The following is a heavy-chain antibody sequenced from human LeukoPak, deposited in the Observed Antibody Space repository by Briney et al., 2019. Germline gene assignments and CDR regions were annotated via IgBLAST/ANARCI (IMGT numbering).Heavy chain of an antibody. D-gene: IGHD6-19*01. J-gene: IGHJ4*02. CDR2: IYPGDSDT. Sequence: GESLKISCKGSGYSFTSYWFGWVRHMPGKGLEWMGIIYPGDSDTRYCPSFQGQVTISADNSITTAYLQWSSLKASDTAMYYCARGGRRAVAGTFDYWGQGTLVTVSS. CDR3: ARGGRRAVAGTFDY. CDR1: GYSFTSYW. V-gene: IGHV5-51*01.